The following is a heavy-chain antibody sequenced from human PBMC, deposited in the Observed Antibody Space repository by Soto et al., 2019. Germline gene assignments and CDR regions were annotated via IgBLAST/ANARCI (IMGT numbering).Heavy chain of an antibody. D-gene: IGHD3-22*01. CDR3: AKSSDSSGYYSEYFQH. Sequence: VQLLESGGGLVQPGGSLRLSCAASGFTFSSYAMSWVRQAPGKGLEWVSAISGSGGSTYYADSVKGRFTISRDNSKNTLYLQMNSLRAEDTAVYYCAKSSDSSGYYSEYFQHWGQGTLVTVSS. J-gene: IGHJ1*01. V-gene: IGHV3-23*01. CDR1: GFTFSSYA. CDR2: ISGSGGST.